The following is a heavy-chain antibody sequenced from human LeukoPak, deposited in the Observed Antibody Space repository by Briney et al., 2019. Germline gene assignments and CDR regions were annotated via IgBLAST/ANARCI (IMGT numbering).Heavy chain of an antibody. D-gene: IGHD5-24*01. J-gene: IGHJ4*02. CDR2: ISYDGNNK. Sequence: GRSLRLSCAASGITFSSFGMHWARQAPGKGLEWLAIISYDGNNKYYADTVKGRFTISRDNSKNTVYLQMNSLRAEDTAVYYCARDYMGRWDYWGQGTLVTVSS. CDR1: GITFSSFG. V-gene: IGHV3-30*03. CDR3: ARDYMGRWDY.